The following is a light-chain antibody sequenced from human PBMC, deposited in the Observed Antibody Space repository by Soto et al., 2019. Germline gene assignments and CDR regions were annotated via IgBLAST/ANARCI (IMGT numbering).Light chain of an antibody. CDR3: QSYDSSLSGYV. CDR1: SSNIGASSD. V-gene: IGLV1-40*01. J-gene: IGLJ1*01. CDR2: NNN. Sequence: QSVLTQPPSVSGDPGQRVTIPCTGSSSNIGASSDVHWYQQLPGTAPKVLSYNNNNRPSGVPDRFSGSKSGTSASLAITGLQSEDEADYYCQSYDSSLSGYVFGTGTKLTVL.